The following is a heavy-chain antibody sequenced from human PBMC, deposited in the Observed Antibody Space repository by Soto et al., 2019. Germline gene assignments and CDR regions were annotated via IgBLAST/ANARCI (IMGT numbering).Heavy chain of an antibody. CDR2: INPKSRGT. CDR3: ARVTLKSGNWFDP. J-gene: IGHJ5*02. D-gene: IGHD3-10*01. V-gene: IGHV1-2*02. CDR1: GYTFTDYF. Sequence: QVQLVQSGAEVKKPGASVKVSCKASGYTFTDYFIHWLRQAPGQGFEWMGWINPKSRGTNYAQKFQGRVNMTRDTSNSTAYMELRGLRSDDTAVYYCARVTLKSGNWFDPWRQGTLVTVSS.